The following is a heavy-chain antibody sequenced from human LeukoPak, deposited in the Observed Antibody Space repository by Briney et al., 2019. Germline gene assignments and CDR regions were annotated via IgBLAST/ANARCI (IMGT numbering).Heavy chain of an antibody. Sequence: PGSSLRLSCAASGFTFSSFGMHWVRQTPGKGLEWVAVIWYDGSKKFYADSVKGRFTISRDISQNTLYLQMNSLRAQDTAVYYWARDGGSGLDYWGEGTLVIVSS. CDR2: IWYDGSKK. J-gene: IGHJ4*02. V-gene: IGHV3-33*01. D-gene: IGHD3-22*01. CDR1: GFTFSSFG. CDR3: ARDGGSGLDY.